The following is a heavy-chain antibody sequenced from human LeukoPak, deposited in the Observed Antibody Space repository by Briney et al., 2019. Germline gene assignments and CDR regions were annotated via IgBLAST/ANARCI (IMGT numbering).Heavy chain of an antibody. CDR1: GYTFTGYY. J-gene: IGHJ4*02. D-gene: IGHD1-7*01. Sequence: GASVKVSCKASGYTFTGYYMHWVRQAPGQGLEWMGWINPNSGGTNYAQKFQGRVTMTRDTSISTAYMELSSLRAEDTAVYYCARAGNWNYAEGFEGDYWGQGTLVTVSS. CDR3: ARAGNWNYAEGFEGDY. V-gene: IGHV1-2*02. CDR2: INPNSGGT.